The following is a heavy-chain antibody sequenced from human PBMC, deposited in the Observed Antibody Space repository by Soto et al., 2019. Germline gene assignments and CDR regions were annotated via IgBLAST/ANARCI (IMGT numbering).Heavy chain of an antibody. D-gene: IGHD3-22*01. Sequence: QVQLVQSGAEVKKPGASVKVSCKASGYTFTTHAMHWVRQAPGQRLEWMGLLNVGNGNTKYSENFQGRVTITRDTSASTDYMELSSLRSEDTDVYYCARDFDSRGYDYSLPYHYGMDVWGQGTTVTVSS. CDR3: ARDFDSRGYDYSLPYHYGMDV. V-gene: IGHV1-3*01. CDR2: LNVGNGNT. CDR1: GYTFTTHA. J-gene: IGHJ6*02.